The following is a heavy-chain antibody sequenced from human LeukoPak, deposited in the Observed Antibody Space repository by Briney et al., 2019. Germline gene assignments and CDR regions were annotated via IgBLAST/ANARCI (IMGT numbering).Heavy chain of an antibody. CDR2: INSDGSST. CDR3: ARDVGLTFYYYDSSGPRAGFDY. D-gene: IGHD3-22*01. Sequence: GGSLRLSCAASGFTFSSYWMHWVRQAPGKGLVWVSRINSDGSSTSYADSVKGRFTISRDNAKNTLYLQMNSLRAEDTAVYYCARDVGLTFYYYDSSGPRAGFDYWGQGTLVTVSS. J-gene: IGHJ4*02. V-gene: IGHV3-74*01. CDR1: GFTFSSYW.